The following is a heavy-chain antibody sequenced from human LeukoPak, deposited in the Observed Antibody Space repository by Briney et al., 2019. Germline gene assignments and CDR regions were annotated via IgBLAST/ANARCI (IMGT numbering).Heavy chain of an antibody. V-gene: IGHV3-23*01. J-gene: IGHJ6*02. D-gene: IGHD2-15*01. Sequence: GGSLRLSCAASEFTFSNYAMNWVRQAPGKGLEWVSGISGSGGSTYYADSVKGRFTISRDNSKNTLYLQMNSLRAEDTAVYYCARDGCSGGSCYYYYGMDVWGQGTTVTVSS. CDR2: ISGSGGST. CDR1: EFTFSNYA. CDR3: ARDGCSGGSCYYYYGMDV.